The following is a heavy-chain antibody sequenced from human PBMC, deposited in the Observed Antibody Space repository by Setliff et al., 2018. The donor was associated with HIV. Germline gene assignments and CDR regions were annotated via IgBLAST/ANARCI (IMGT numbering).Heavy chain of an antibody. D-gene: IGHD3-10*01. V-gene: IGHV3-15*05. J-gene: IGHJ3*02. Sequence: SGGSLRLSCAASGFTFANAWMNWVRQAPGQGLEWVGRVRSEADGATMDYAAPVKGRFIISRDDSKGTVYLQMNSLRSEDTAVYYCSTDVPFSGGALYRWGQGTMVTVSS. CDR1: GFTFANAW. CDR2: VRSEADGATM. CDR3: STDVPFSGGALYR.